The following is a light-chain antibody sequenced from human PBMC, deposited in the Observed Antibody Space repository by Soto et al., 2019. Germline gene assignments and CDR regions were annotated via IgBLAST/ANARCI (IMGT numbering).Light chain of an antibody. CDR3: QTWGTGFQF. J-gene: IGLJ2*01. CDR1: SGHSSYA. CDR2: LNNDGSH. V-gene: IGLV4-69*01. Sequence: QAVVTQSPSASASLGASVKLTCTLSSGHSSYAIAWHQKQPGKGPRYLMDLNNDGSHTKGDGIPDRFSGSSSGADRYLIISGLQSEDEADYYCQTWGTGFQFFGGGTKLTVL.